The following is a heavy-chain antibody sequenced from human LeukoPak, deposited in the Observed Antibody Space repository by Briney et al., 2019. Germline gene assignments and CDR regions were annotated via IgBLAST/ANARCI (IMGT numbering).Heavy chain of an antibody. J-gene: IGHJ4*02. CDR1: GFTFSSYG. CDR3: ARENYRRYYDSSGFQPDY. V-gene: IGHV3-33*01. Sequence: PGRSLRLSCAASGFTFSSYGMHWVRQAPGKGLEWVAVIWYDGSNKYYADSVKGRFTISRDNSKNTLYLQMNSLRAEDTAVYYCARENYRRYYDSSGFQPDYWGQGTLVTVSS. CDR2: IWYDGSNK. D-gene: IGHD3-22*01.